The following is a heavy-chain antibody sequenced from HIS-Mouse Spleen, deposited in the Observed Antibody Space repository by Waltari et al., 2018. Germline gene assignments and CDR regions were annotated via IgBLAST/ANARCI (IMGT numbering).Heavy chain of an antibody. Sequence: QVQLVESGGGVVQPGRSLRRSCAASGVTFRSYAMHWVRQAPGKGLEWVAVISYDGSNKYYADSVKGRFTISRDNSKNTLYLQMNSLRAEDTAVYYCARGFVDTAMVDYWGQGTLVTVSS. J-gene: IGHJ4*02. CDR2: ISYDGSNK. CDR1: GVTFRSYA. CDR3: ARGFVDTAMVDY. V-gene: IGHV3-30-3*01. D-gene: IGHD5-18*01.